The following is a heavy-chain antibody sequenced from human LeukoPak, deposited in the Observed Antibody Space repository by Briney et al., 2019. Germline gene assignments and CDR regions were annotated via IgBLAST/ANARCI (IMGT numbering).Heavy chain of an antibody. CDR1: GFTFSAFY. D-gene: IGHD5-12*01. J-gene: IGHJ4*02. V-gene: IGHV3-11*06. CDR2: LKGDNGDI. Sequence: GGSLRLSRAASGFTFSAFYMSWIRQTPGKGLEYLSYLKGDNGDINYADSVRGRFTISRDNTKNSLYLQMNNLRAEDTAVYYCARVLRGYASYEGNWGQGTLVTVSS. CDR3: ARVLRGYASYEGN.